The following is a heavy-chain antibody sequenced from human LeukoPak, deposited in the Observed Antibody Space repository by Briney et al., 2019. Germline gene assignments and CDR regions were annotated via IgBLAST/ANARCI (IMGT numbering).Heavy chain of an antibody. V-gene: IGHV4-34*01. CDR3: ARRRYQLPLYYYYYMDV. Sequence: PSETLSLTCAVYGGSFSGYYWSWIRQPPGKGLEWIGEINHSGSTNYNPSLKSRVTISVDTSKNQFSLKLSSVTAADTAVYYCARRRYQLPLYYYYYMDVWGQGALVTVSS. CDR1: GGSFSGYY. CDR2: INHSGST. D-gene: IGHD2-2*01. J-gene: IGHJ6*03.